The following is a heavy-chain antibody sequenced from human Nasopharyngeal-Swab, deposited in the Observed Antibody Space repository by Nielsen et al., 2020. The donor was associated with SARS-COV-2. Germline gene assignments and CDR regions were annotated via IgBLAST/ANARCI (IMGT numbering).Heavy chain of an antibody. D-gene: IGHD4-23*01. J-gene: IGHJ4*02. V-gene: IGHV1-69*06. CDR1: GGTFSSYA. CDR3: ARGSTVVTPVDY. Sequence: SVKVSCKASGGTFSSYAISWVRQAPGQGPEWMGGIIPIFGTANYAQKFQGRVTITADKSTSTAYMELSSLRSEDTAVYYCARGSTVVTPVDYWGQGTLVTVSS. CDR2: IIPIFGTA.